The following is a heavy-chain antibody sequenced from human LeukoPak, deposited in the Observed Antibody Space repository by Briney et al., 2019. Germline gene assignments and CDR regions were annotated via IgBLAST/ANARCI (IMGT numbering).Heavy chain of an antibody. D-gene: IGHD6-19*01. CDR2: INHSGST. Sequence: SETLSLTCAVYGGSFSGYYWSWIRQPPGKGLEWIGEINHSGSTNYNPSLKSRVTISVDTSKNQFSLKLSSVTAADTAVYYCARHFVAVAGTEWFDPWGQGTLVTVSS. V-gene: IGHV4-34*01. CDR1: GGSFSGYY. J-gene: IGHJ5*02. CDR3: ARHFVAVAGTEWFDP.